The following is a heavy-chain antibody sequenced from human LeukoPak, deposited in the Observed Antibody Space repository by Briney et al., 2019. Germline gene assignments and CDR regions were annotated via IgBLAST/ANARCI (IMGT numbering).Heavy chain of an antibody. CDR3: VVLFRRGSGSYYIDY. D-gene: IGHD3-10*01. CDR1: GGSFSGYY. J-gene: IGHJ4*02. Sequence: SETLSLTCAVYGGSFSGYYWSWIRQPPGKGLEWIGEINRSGSTNYNPSLKSRVTVSVDTSKNQFSLKLRSVTAADPAACYCVVLFRRGSGSYYIDYWGQGTLVTVSS. V-gene: IGHV4-34*01. CDR2: INRSGST.